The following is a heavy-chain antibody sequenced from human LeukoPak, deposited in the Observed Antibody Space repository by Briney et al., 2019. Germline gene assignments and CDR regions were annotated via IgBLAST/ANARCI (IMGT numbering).Heavy chain of an antibody. J-gene: IGHJ5*02. CDR1: GYTFTGYY. CDR3: ARSDLLRFLRFDP. CDR2: INPNSGGT. Sequence: ASVKVSCKASGYTFTGYYMHWVRQAPGQGLEWMGWINPNSGGTNYAQKFQGRVTMTRDTSISTAYMELRSLRSDDTAVYYCARSDLLRFLRFDPWGQGTLVTVSS. V-gene: IGHV1-2*02. D-gene: IGHD3-3*01.